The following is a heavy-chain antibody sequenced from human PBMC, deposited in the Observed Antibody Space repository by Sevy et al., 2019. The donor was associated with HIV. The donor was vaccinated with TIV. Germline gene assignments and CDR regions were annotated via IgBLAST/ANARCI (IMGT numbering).Heavy chain of an antibody. D-gene: IGHD1-26*01. CDR2: FDPEYDDP. CDR1: GYRLSELS. V-gene: IGHV1-24*01. CDR3: ATLIVGTSYLRL. J-gene: IGHJ4*02. Sequence: ASVKVSCNVSGYRLSELSTYWVRQTPAKGLEGMGGFDPEYDDPIYAQNFQGRVTMTEDTSTDTAYMERSSLTSEDTAVYYCATLIVGTSYLRLWGQGTLVTVSS.